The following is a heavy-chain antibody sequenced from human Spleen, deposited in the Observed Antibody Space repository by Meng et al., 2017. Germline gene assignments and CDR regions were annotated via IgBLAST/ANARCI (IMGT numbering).Heavy chain of an antibody. Sequence: ASVKVSCKASGYTFTGYYMHWVRQAPGQGLEWMGWINPNSGGTNYAQKFQGRVTMTRDTSISTAYMELSRLRPDDTAVYYCARDKYCSGGSCYSLYFDYWGQGTLVTVSS. J-gene: IGHJ4*02. V-gene: IGHV1-2*02. D-gene: IGHD2-15*01. CDR2: INPNSGGT. CDR1: GYTFTGYY. CDR3: ARDKYCSGGSCYSLYFDY.